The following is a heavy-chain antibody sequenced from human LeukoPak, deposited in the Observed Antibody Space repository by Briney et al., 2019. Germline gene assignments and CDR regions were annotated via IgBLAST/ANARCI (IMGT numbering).Heavy chain of an antibody. J-gene: IGHJ1*01. CDR1: GFTVSSNH. Sequence: GGSLRLSCAASGFTVSSNHMSWVRQAPGKGLEWVANIKQDGSEKYYVDSVKGRFTISRDNAKNSLYLQMNSLRAEDTAMYYCAHSSWSEYFQHWGQGTLVTVSS. V-gene: IGHV3-7*01. CDR2: IKQDGSEK. CDR3: AHSSWSEYFQH. D-gene: IGHD6-13*01.